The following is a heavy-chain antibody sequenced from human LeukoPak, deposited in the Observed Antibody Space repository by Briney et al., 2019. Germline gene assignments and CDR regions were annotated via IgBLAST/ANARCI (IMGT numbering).Heavy chain of an antibody. D-gene: IGHD3-9*01. CDR2: IFYSGST. CDR3: ARGEDFERYYLAY. CDR1: GFTFSSYS. J-gene: IGHJ4*02. V-gene: IGHV4-59*01. Sequence: GSLRLSCAASGFTFSSYSMNWVRQPPGKGLEWIGYIFYSGSTNYNPSLKSRVTISQDTSKNQFSLKLTSVTAADTAVYFCARGEDFERYYLAYWGQGTLVTVSS.